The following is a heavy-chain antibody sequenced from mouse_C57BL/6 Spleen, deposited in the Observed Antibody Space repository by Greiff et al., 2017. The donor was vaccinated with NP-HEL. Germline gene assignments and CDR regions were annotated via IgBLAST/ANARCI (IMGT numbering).Heavy chain of an antibody. V-gene: IGHV1-69*01. CDR1: GYTFTSYW. J-gene: IGHJ2*01. CDR3: ARSDYLDY. Sequence: QVQLQQPGAELVMPGASVKLSCKASGYTFTSYWMHWVKQRPGQGLEWIGEIDPSDSYTNYNQKFKGKSTLTVDKSSSTAYMQLSSLTSVDSAVYYCARSDYLDYWGQGTTLTVSS. CDR2: IDPSDSYT.